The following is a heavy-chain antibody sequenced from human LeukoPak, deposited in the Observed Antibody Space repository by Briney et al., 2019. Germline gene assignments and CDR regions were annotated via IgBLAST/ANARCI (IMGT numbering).Heavy chain of an antibody. D-gene: IGHD6-19*01. J-gene: IGHJ4*02. V-gene: IGHV4-39*07. Sequence: PSETLSLTCTVSGGSISSTTYYWGWIRQPPGKGLEWIGSIYYSGSTYYSPSLKSRVTISVNTSKNQFSLKVTSVTAADTAVYYCARDLGMAGIAPVDYWGQGTLVTVSS. CDR3: ARDLGMAGIAPVDY. CDR2: IYYSGST. CDR1: GGSISSTTYY.